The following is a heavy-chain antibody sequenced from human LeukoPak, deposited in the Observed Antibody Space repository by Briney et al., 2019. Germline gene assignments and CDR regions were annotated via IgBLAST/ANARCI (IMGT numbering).Heavy chain of an antibody. CDR2: ISSAGGVI. CDR3: ARVPPYYYYYMDV. V-gene: IGHV3-48*01. Sequence: GGSLRLSCAASGFTFSSYSMNWVRQAPGKGLEWVSFISSAGGVIYYADSVKGRFTISRDNSKNTLYLQMNSLRAEDTAVYYCARVPPYYYYYMDVWGKGTTVTVSS. CDR1: GFTFSSYS. J-gene: IGHJ6*03.